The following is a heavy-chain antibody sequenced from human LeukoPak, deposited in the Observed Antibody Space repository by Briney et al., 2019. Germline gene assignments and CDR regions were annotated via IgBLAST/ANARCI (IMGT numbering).Heavy chain of an antibody. D-gene: IGHD3-10*01. CDR3: ARPRGHYYGSGSYGSYPFDY. CDR1: GGSFSGYY. Sequence: SETLSLTCAVYGGSFSGYYWSWIRQPPGKGLEWIGEINHSGSTNYNPSLKSRVTISVDTSKNQFSLKLSSVTAADTAVYYCARPRGHYYGSGSYGSYPFDYWGQGTLVTVSS. V-gene: IGHV4-34*01. J-gene: IGHJ4*02. CDR2: INHSGST.